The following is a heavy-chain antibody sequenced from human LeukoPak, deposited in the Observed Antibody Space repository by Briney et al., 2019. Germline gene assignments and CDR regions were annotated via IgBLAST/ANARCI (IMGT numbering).Heavy chain of an antibody. D-gene: IGHD3-10*01. Sequence: SETLSLTCAVHGGSFSGYYWSWIRQPPGKGLEWIGEINHSGSTNYNPSLKSRVTISVDTSKNQFSLKLSSVTAADTAVYYCARGIRYATMVRGVNDYWGQGTLVTVSS. V-gene: IGHV4-34*01. CDR2: INHSGST. CDR1: GGSFSGYY. CDR3: ARGIRYATMVRGVNDY. J-gene: IGHJ4*02.